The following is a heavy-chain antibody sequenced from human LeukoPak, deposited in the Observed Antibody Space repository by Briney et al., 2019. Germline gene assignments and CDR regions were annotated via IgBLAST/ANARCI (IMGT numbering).Heavy chain of an antibody. J-gene: IGHJ6*03. V-gene: IGHV3-74*01. CDR2: IKNAGIDT. D-gene: IGHD3-10*01. Sequence: GGSLKLSCVGSGFMFSNYYMYWVRQAPGKGLVWVSRIKNAGIDTIYADSVKGRFTVSRDNAKNTVYLQMSSLRAEDTAVYYCARGGYGHNMDVWGEGTTVTVSS. CDR3: ARGGYGHNMDV. CDR1: GFMFSNYY.